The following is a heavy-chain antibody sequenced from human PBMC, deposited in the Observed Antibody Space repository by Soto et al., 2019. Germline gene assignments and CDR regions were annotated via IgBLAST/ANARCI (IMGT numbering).Heavy chain of an antibody. CDR1: GDSIRSYY. CDR3: ARCFSGSVTRPDH. J-gene: IGHJ4*02. Sequence: SETLSLTCTVSGDSIRSYYWSWIRQPPGKGLEWIGYIYYSGYTSYNPSLKSRVTISVDTSKNQFSLKLNSVTAADTAVYYCARCFSGSVTRPDHWGQGTLVTVSS. V-gene: IGHV4-59*01. D-gene: IGHD1-26*01. CDR2: IYYSGYT.